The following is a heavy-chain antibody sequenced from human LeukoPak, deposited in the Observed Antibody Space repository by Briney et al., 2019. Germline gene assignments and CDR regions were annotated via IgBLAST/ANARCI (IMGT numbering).Heavy chain of an antibody. CDR3: ARVQIGEFVVDY. J-gene: IGHJ4*02. CDR1: GGTFSSYA. Sequence: ASVKVSCKASGGTFSSYAISWVRQAPGQGLEWMGWISAYNGNTNYAQKLQGRVTMTTDTSTSTAYMELKSLRSDDTAVYYCARVQIGEFVVDYWGQGTLVTVSS. CDR2: ISAYNGNT. D-gene: IGHD3-10*01. V-gene: IGHV1-18*01.